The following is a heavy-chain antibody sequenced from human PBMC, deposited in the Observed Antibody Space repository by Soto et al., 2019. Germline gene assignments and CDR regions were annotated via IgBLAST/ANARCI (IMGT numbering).Heavy chain of an antibody. CDR2: IDPSDSYT. D-gene: IGHD4-17*01. V-gene: IGHV5-10-1*01. CDR3: ARPIYGDADYYYYGMDV. J-gene: IGHJ6*02. Sequence: GESLKISCKGAGYSFTSYWISWVRQMPGKGLEWMGRIDPSDSYTNYSPSFQGHVTISADKSISTAYLQWSSLKASDTAMYYCARPIYGDADYYYYGMDVWGQGTTVTVSS. CDR1: GYSFTSYW.